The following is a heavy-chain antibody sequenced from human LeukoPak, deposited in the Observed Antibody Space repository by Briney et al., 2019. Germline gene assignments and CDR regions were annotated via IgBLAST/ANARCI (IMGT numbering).Heavy chain of an antibody. D-gene: IGHD6-19*01. J-gene: IGHJ5*02. CDR1: GFTFSSYA. Sequence: GGSLRLSCAASGFTFSSYAMSWVRQAPGKGLEWASAISGSGGSTYYADSVKGRFTISRDNSKNTLYLQMSSLRAEDTAVYYCAKDIAVAVYNWFDPWGQGTLVTVSS. V-gene: IGHV3-23*01. CDR2: ISGSGGST. CDR3: AKDIAVAVYNWFDP.